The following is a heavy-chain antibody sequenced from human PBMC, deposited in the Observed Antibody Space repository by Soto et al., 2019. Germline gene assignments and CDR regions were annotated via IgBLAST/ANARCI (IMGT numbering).Heavy chain of an antibody. Sequence: QVTLKESGPVLVKPTETLTLTCTVSGFSLSNARMGVSWIRQPPGKALEWLAHIFSNDEKSYSTSLKSRFTISKDTSKSQVVLNMTNLDPVDTATYYCARINDILTGFDYWGQGTLVTVSS. J-gene: IGHJ4*02. V-gene: IGHV2-26*01. CDR1: GFSLSNARMG. D-gene: IGHD3-9*01. CDR3: ARINDILTGFDY. CDR2: IFSNDEK.